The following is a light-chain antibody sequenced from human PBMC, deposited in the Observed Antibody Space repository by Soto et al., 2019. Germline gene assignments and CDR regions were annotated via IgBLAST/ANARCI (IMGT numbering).Light chain of an antibody. V-gene: IGKV3-11*01. CDR2: DAS. Sequence: DIVLTQSPDTMSFSPGERSTLSCRASQSVSSYLAWYQQKPGQAPRLLIYDASKSSTGIPARFSGSGSVTDFTLTISSLEPEDFAVYYCQQRSSWPPNTFGQGTRLEI. CDR3: QQRSSWPPNT. J-gene: IGKJ2*01. CDR1: QSVSSY.